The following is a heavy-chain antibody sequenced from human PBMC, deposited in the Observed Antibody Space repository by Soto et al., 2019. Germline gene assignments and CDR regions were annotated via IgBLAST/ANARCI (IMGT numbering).Heavy chain of an antibody. Sequence: GSLRLSCAASGFTFSDYYMSWIRQAPGKGLEWVSYITSSGSIIYYADSVKGRFTISRDNAKNSLFLQVNSLRAEDTAVYYCARGPDLEPFFSFPSCGMDVWGQGTTVTVSS. CDR1: GFTFSDYY. CDR2: ITSSGSII. D-gene: IGHD1-1*01. J-gene: IGHJ6*02. CDR3: ARGPDLEPFFSFPSCGMDV. V-gene: IGHV3-11*01.